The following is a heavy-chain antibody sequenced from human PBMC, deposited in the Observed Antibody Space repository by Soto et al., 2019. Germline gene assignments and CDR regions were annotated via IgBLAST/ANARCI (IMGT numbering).Heavy chain of an antibody. CDR2: IWYDGSNK. CDR1: GFTFSSYG. V-gene: IGHV3-33*01. J-gene: IGHJ6*02. CDR3: ARDLGYQLPTYYYYGMDV. D-gene: IGHD2-2*01. Sequence: GGSLRLSCAASGFTFSSYGMHWVRQAPGKGLEWVAVIWYDGSNKYYADSVKGRFTISRGNSKNTLYLQMNSLRAEDTAVYYWARDLGYQLPTYYYYGMDVWGQGTTVTVSS.